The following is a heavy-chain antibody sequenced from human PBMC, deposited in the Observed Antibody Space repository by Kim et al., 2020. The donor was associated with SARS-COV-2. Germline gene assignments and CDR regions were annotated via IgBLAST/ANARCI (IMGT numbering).Heavy chain of an antibody. CDR2: TYRRSKWYF. CDR1: GDTVSNNNGA. D-gene: IGHD2-15*01. CDR3: ASRIIGGGGFDN. J-gene: IGHJ4*02. Sequence: SQTLSLTCVIFGDTVSNNNGAWNWIRQSPSRGLEWLGRTYRRSKWYFEYAVSVKSRVTINPDTSKNQFSLHLSSVTLDDTAIYYCASRIIGGGGFDNWGQGTLVTVSS. V-gene: IGHV6-1*01.